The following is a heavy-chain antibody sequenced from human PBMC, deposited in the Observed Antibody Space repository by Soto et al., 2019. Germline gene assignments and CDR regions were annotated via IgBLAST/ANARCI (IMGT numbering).Heavy chain of an antibody. D-gene: IGHD3-10*01. Sequence: EVQLVESGGGLVQPGGSLRLSCAASRFTLSSHSMNWVRQAPGKGLEWVSYISSRSSTIYYADSVKGRFTISRDNAKNSLYLQMNSLRDEDTAVYYCARGKLWFGGLPDYYYGMDVWGQGTTVTVSS. CDR2: ISSRSSTI. J-gene: IGHJ6*02. CDR3: ARGKLWFGGLPDYYYGMDV. V-gene: IGHV3-48*02. CDR1: RFTLSSHS.